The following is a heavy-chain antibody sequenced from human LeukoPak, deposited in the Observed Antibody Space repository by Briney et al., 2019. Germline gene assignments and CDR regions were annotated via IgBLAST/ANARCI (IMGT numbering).Heavy chain of an antibody. D-gene: IGHD6-6*01. CDR2: INPNSGGT. J-gene: IGHJ5*02. CDR3: ARVNAGRIAARPNLKYNWFDP. Sequence: VASVTVSCKASGYTFTGYYMHWVRQAPGQGLEWMGWINPNSGGTNYAQKFQGRVTMTRDTSISTAYMELSRLRSDDTAVYYCARVNAGRIAARPNLKYNWFDPWGQGTLVTVSS. V-gene: IGHV1-2*02. CDR1: GYTFTGYY.